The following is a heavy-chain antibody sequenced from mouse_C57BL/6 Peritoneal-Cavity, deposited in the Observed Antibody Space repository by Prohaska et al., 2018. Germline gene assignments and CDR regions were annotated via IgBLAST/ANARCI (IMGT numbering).Heavy chain of an antibody. CDR1: GYSITSGYY. J-gene: IGHJ2*01. V-gene: IGHV3-6*01. D-gene: IGHD6-1*01. CDR2: ISYDGSN. Sequence: KPSQSLSLTCSVTGYSITSGYYWNWIRQFPGNKLEWMGYISYDGSNNYNPSLKNRISITRDTSKNQFFLKLNSVTTEDTATYYCAREGCHGGFDYWGQGTTLTVSS. CDR3: AREGCHGGFDY.